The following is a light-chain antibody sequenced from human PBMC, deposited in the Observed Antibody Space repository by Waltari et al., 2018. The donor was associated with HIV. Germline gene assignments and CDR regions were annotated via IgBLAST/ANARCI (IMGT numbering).Light chain of an antibody. J-gene: IGKJ2*01. CDR1: QTLFYSSNNKNY. V-gene: IGKV4-1*01. CDR3: QQYFNPPYT. Sequence: DIVMTQSPDSLTVSLGERATINCKSNQTLFYSSNNKNYLAWYQQKPRQPPKLLIYWSSSRESGVPDRFSGSGSVTNFSLTITSLQAEDVAIYYCQQYFNPPYTFGRGTKVEI. CDR2: WSS.